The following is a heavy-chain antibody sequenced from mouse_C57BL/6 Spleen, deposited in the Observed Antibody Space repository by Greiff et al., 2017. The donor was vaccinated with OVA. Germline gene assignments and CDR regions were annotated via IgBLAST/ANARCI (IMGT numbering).Heavy chain of an antibody. CDR2: IRLKSDNYAT. J-gene: IGHJ4*01. CDR3: ILYYYGSSYPYYYAMDY. V-gene: IGHV6-3*01. D-gene: IGHD1-1*01. Sequence: EVKLVESGGGLVQPGGSMKLSCVASGFTFSNYWMNWVRQSPEKGLEWVAQIRLKSDNYATHYAESVKGRFTISRDDSKSSVYLQMNNLRAEDTGIYYCILYYYGSSYPYYYAMDYWGQGTSVTVSS. CDR1: GFTFSNYW.